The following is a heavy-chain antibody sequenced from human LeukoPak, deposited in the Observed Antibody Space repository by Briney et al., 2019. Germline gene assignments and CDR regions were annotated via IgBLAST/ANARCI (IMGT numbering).Heavy chain of an antibody. D-gene: IGHD3-22*01. Sequence: SETLSLTCTVSGGSINNHYWSWIRQPPGKGLEWIGYIHYTGSTNYNPSLKSRVTISVDTSKNQFSLKLSSVTAADTAVYYCARYFDTSAYHYHFDYWGQGTLVTVSS. CDR3: ARYFDTSAYHYHFDY. CDR2: IHYTGST. CDR1: GGSINNHY. J-gene: IGHJ4*02. V-gene: IGHV4-59*11.